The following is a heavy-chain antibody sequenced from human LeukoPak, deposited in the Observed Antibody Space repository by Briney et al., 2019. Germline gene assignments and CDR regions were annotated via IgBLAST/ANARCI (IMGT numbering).Heavy chain of an antibody. CDR1: GGSISSYY. Sequence: SETLSLTCTVSGGSISSYYWSWIRQPPGKGLEWIGYIYYSGSTNYNPSLKSRVTISVDTSENQFSLKLSSVTAADTAVYYCARVRLGAARRSYLDYWGQGTLVTVSS. CDR3: ARVRLGAARRSYLDY. CDR2: IYYSGST. D-gene: IGHD3-16*01. J-gene: IGHJ4*02. V-gene: IGHV4-59*01.